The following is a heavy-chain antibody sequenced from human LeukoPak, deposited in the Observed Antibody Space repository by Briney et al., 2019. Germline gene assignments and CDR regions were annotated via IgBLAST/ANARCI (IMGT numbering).Heavy chain of an antibody. CDR3: AKDRPDHYYYYYGMDV. J-gene: IGHJ6*02. V-gene: IGHV3-23*01. CDR1: GFTFSSYA. CDR2: ISGSGGST. D-gene: IGHD1-14*01. Sequence: GGSLRLSCAASGFTFSSYAMSWVRQAPGKGLERVSAISGSGGSTYYADSVKGRFTISRDNSKNTLYLQMNSLRAEDTAVYYCAKDRPDHYYYYYGMDVWGQGTTVTVSS.